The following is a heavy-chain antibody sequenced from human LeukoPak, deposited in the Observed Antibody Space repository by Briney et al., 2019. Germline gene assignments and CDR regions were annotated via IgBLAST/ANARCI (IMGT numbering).Heavy chain of an antibody. CDR1: GNTVGSNY. D-gene: IGHD6-13*01. V-gene: IGHV3-53*01. J-gene: IGHJ4*02. CDR3: ARVESSSWYADY. CDR2: IYSGGST. Sequence: PGGSLRLSCAASGNTVGSNYMSWVRQAPGKGLEWVSVIYSGGSTYYADSVKGRFTISRDNSKNTLYLQMNSLRAEDTAVYYCARVESSSWYADYWGQGTLVTVSS.